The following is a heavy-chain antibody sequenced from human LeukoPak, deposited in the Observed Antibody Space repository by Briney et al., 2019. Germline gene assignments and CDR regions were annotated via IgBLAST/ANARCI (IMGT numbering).Heavy chain of an antibody. Sequence: GGSLRLSCAASGFTLSNHWMIWVRQAPGKGLECVASIKQDGTEKYYLDSVKGRFTISRDNAKNSLYLQMNSLRVEDTAVYYCARVEDYGEPIDYWGQGTLVTVSS. V-gene: IGHV3-7*03. J-gene: IGHJ4*02. CDR3: ARVEDYGEPIDY. D-gene: IGHD4-17*01. CDR2: IKQDGTEK. CDR1: GFTLSNHW.